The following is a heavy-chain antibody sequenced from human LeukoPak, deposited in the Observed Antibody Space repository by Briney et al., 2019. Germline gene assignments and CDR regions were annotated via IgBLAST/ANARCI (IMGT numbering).Heavy chain of an antibody. D-gene: IGHD5-12*01. V-gene: IGHV3-NL1*01. Sequence: GGSLRLSCATSGFILSDYTIAWVRQAPGKGLEWVSTMSAAGTYKSYADSVKGRFTISRDNSKNTLYLQMNSLRAEDTAVYYCAKGSGYEHSYYYYYMDVWGKGTTVTISS. CDR3: AKGSGYEHSYYYYYMDV. J-gene: IGHJ6*03. CDR2: MSAAGTYK. CDR1: GFILSDYT.